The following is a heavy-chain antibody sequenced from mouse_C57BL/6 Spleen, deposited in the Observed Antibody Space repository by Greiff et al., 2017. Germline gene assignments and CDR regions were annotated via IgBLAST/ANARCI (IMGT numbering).Heavy chain of an antibody. CDR3: ASRGDGYSRDAMDY. CDR1: GYTFTSYW. D-gene: IGHD2-3*01. Sequence: QVQLQQPGAELVKPGASVKLSCKASGYTFTSYWMQWVKQRPGQGLEWIGEIDPSDSYTNYNQKFKGKATLTVDTSSSTAYMQLRSLTSEDSAVYYCASRGDGYSRDAMDYWGQGTSVTVSS. J-gene: IGHJ4*01. V-gene: IGHV1-50*01. CDR2: IDPSDSYT.